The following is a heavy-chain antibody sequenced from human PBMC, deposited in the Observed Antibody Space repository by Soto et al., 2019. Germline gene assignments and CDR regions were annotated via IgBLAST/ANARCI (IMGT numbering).Heavy chain of an antibody. V-gene: IGHV3-23*01. Sequence: EVQLLESGGGLVQPGGSLRLSCAASGFTFSSYAMSWVRQAPGKGLEWVSAISGSGGSTYYADSVKGRFTISRDNSKNTLYLQGNSLRAEDTAVYDCARDLRKPRNPFTTVISEYYFDYWGQGTLVTVSS. D-gene: IGHD4-17*01. CDR1: GFTFSSYA. J-gene: IGHJ4*02. CDR3: ARDLRKPRNPFTTVISEYYFDY. CDR2: ISGSGGST.